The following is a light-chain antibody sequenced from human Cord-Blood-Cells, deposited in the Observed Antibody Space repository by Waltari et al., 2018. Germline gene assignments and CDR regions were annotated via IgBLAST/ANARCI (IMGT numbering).Light chain of an antibody. Sequence: DIQMTQSRSSLSAFVGDRVTITCRASQSISSYLNWYQQKPGKAPKLLIYAASSLQSGVPSRFSGSGSGTDFTLTISSRQPEDFAAYYCQQSYSTLLTFGQVTKVEIK. CDR3: QQSYSTLLT. CDR2: AAS. J-gene: IGKJ1*01. V-gene: IGKV1-39*01. CDR1: QSISSY.